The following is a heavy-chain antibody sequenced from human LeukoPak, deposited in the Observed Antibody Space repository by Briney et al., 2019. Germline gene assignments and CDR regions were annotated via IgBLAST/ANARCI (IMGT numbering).Heavy chain of an antibody. CDR3: VRDYVWGTSESDY. CDR1: GFTFGSYW. CDR2: IKTDGSET. J-gene: IGHJ4*02. D-gene: IGHD3-16*01. V-gene: IGHV3-7*01. Sequence: PGGSLRLSCAASGFTFGSYWVTWMRQTPGKGLEWVANIKTDGSETYYLDSVKGRFTVSRDNAKNSLFLQMNSLRAEDTAIYYCVRDYVWGTSESDYWGQGILVTVSS.